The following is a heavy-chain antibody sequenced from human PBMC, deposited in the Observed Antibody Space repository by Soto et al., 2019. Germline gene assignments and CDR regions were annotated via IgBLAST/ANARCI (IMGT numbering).Heavy chain of an antibody. CDR3: ARGYYDSSGPQPTELSYFDY. CDR1: GGSISSSSYY. D-gene: IGHD3-22*01. J-gene: IGHJ4*02. CDR2: IYYSGST. V-gene: IGHV4-39*01. Sequence: PSETLSLTCTVSGGSISSSSYYWGWIRHPPGKGLEWIGSIYYSGSTYYNPSLKSRVTISVDTSKNQFSLKLSSVTAADTAVYYCARGYYDSSGPQPTELSYFDYWAQGTLVTVSS.